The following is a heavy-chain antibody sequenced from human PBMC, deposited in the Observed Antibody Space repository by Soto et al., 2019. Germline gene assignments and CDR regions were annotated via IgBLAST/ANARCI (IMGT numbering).Heavy chain of an antibody. CDR3: ARVQFEDGYKYGNLAERYYFDY. CDR2: ISAYNGNT. V-gene: IGHV1-18*01. D-gene: IGHD5-12*01. J-gene: IGHJ4*02. CDR1: GYTFTSYG. Sequence: ASVKVSCKASGYTFTSYGISWVRQAPGQGLEWMGWISAYNGNTNYAQKLQGRVTMTTDTSTSTAYMELRSLRSDDTAVYYCARVQFEDGYKYGNLAERYYFDYWGQGTLVTVSS.